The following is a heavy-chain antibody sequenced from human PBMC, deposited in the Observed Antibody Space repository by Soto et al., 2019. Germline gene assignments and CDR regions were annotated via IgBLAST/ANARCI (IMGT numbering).Heavy chain of an antibody. CDR2: IYPGDSDT. CDR1: GYSFTSYW. Sequence: PWESLKISCKGSGYSFTSYWIGWARQMPGKGLEWMGIIYPGDSDTRYSPSFQGQVTISADKSISTAYLQWSSLRASDTAMYYCARRFTMYGDFDYWGQGTLVTVSS. V-gene: IGHV5-51*01. CDR3: ARRFTMYGDFDY. J-gene: IGHJ4*02. D-gene: IGHD3-10*02.